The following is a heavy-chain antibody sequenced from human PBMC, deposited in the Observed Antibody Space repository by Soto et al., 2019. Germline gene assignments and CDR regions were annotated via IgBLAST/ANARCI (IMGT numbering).Heavy chain of an antibody. CDR1: GGSIRSGDYY. CDR2: IYYSGST. CDR3: ARELGYCSGGSCYPGSYYYYGMDV. Sequence: SETLSLTCTVSGGSIRSGDYYWSWIRQPPGKGLEWIGYIYYSGSTYYNPSLKSRVTISVDTSKNQFSLKLSSVTAADTAVYYCARELGYCSGGSCYPGSYYYYGMDVWGQGTTVTVSS. J-gene: IGHJ6*02. V-gene: IGHV4-30-4*01. D-gene: IGHD2-15*01.